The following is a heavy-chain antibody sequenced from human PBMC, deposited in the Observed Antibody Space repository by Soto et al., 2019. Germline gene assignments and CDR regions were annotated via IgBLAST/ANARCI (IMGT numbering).Heavy chain of an antibody. CDR2: IYYSGST. CDR1: GGSISSYY. CDR3: ARVGLHLGELSPNYYYYYMDV. D-gene: IGHD3-16*02. V-gene: IGHV4-59*01. Sequence: PSETLSLTCTVSGGSISSYYWSWIRQPPGKGLEWIGYIYYSGSTNYNPSLKSRVTISVDTSKNQISLKLSSVTAADTAVYYCARVGLHLGELSPNYYYYYMDVWGKGTTVTVSS. J-gene: IGHJ6*03.